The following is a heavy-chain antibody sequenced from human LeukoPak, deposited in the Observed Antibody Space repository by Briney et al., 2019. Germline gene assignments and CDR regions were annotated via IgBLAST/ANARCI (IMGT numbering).Heavy chain of an antibody. V-gene: IGHV4-39*01. CDR1: GGSINTYSYY. Sequence: SEALSLTCTVSGGSINTYSYYWAWIRQPPGKGLEWIGSIYCTGNTYYNPSLESRVTISVDTSKNQFSLKLSSVTAADTAVYYCARHPRYSSSSGAYFEYWGQGTLFTVSS. CDR3: ARHPRYSSSSGAYFEY. J-gene: IGHJ4*02. CDR2: IYCTGNT. D-gene: IGHD6-6*01.